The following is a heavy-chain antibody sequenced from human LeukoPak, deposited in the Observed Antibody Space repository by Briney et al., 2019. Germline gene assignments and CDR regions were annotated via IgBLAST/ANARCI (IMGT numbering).Heavy chain of an antibody. CDR1: GFTFSSYS. J-gene: IGHJ6*03. V-gene: IGHV3-21*01. Sequence: GGSLRLSCAASGFTFSSYSMNWVRQAPGKGLEWVSSISSSSSYIYYADSVKGRFTISRDNAKNSLHLQMNSLRAEDTAVYYCARDYPQGSDLYYYYMDVWGKGTTVTVSS. D-gene: IGHD2-21*02. CDR2: ISSSSSYI. CDR3: ARDYPQGSDLYYYYMDV.